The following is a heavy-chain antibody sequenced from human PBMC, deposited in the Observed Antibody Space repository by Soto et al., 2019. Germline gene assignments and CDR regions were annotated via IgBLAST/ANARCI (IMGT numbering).Heavy chain of an antibody. CDR3: AKDKGYNFWSGYFPPHY. J-gene: IGHJ4*02. Sequence: GGSLRLSCAASGFTFSSYGMHWVRQAPGKGLEWVAVISYDGSNKYYADSVKGRFTISRDNSKNTLYLQINSLRAEDTAVYYCAKDKGYNFWSGYFPPHYWGQGTLVTVSS. D-gene: IGHD3-3*01. CDR2: ISYDGSNK. CDR1: GFTFSSYG. V-gene: IGHV3-30*18.